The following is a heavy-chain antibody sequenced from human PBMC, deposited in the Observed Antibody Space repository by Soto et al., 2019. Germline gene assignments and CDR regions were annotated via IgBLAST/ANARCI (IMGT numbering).Heavy chain of an antibody. J-gene: IGHJ6*02. D-gene: IGHD3-10*01. Sequence: PSETLSLTCAVSGGSIISSNWWSLVRQPPGKGLEWIGEIYHSGSTNYNPSLKSRVTISVDKSKNQFSLKLSSVTAADTAVYYCARDRSGSYYNDYYYDGMDVWGQGTTVTVS. V-gene: IGHV4-4*02. CDR1: GGSIISSNW. CDR3: ARDRSGSYYNDYYYDGMDV. CDR2: IYHSGST.